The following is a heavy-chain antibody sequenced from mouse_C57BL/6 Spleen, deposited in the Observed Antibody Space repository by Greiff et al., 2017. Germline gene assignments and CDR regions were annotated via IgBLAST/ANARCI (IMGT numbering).Heavy chain of an antibody. V-gene: IGHV1-66*01. CDR2: IYPGSGNT. J-gene: IGHJ2*01. CDR1: GYSFTSYY. CDR3: AREDSSGHFDY. D-gene: IGHD3-2*02. Sequence: VQLQESGPELVKPGASVKISCKASGYSFTSYYIHWVKQRPGQGLEWIGWIYPGSGNTKYNEKFKGKATLTADTSSSTAYMQLSSLTSEDSAVYYCAREDSSGHFDYWGQGTTLTVSS.